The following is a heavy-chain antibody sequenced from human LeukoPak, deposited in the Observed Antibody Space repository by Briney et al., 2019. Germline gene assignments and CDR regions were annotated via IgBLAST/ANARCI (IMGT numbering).Heavy chain of an antibody. Sequence: PGGSLRLSCAASGFTFSSYAISWVRQAPGKGLDWVSAISASGGSTYYADSVKGRFTISRDNSKNTLYLQMNSLRAEDTAVYYCAKKAYYYDSSGYSGYYFDYWGQGTLVTVSS. CDR3: AKKAYYYDSSGYSGYYFDY. J-gene: IGHJ4*02. CDR1: GFTFSSYA. CDR2: ISASGGST. D-gene: IGHD3-22*01. V-gene: IGHV3-23*01.